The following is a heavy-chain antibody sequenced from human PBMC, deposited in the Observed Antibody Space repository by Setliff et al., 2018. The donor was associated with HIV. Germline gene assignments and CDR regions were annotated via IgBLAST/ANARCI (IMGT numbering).Heavy chain of an antibody. CDR1: GGSISSSNKY. J-gene: IGHJ6*03. CDR2: FHYSGST. D-gene: IGHD3-3*01. CDR3: ARHGTFGVVSPGDSYYSYMDV. Sequence: PSETRSRTCTVSGGSISSSNKYWGWIRQHPGKGLEWIGSFHYSGSTNHNPSLKSRVTISVDTSRNQISLNLTSVTAADTAVYYCARHGTFGVVSPGDSYYSYMDVWGKGTTVTVSS. V-gene: IGHV4-39*01.